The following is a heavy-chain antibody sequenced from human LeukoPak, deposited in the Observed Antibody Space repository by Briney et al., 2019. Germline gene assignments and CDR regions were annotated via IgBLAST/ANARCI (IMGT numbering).Heavy chain of an antibody. CDR1: GYSISSGYY. J-gene: IGHJ4*02. D-gene: IGHD2-15*01. CDR3: AGGGVVAATYFDY. V-gene: IGHV4-38-2*01. CDR2: IYHSGSA. Sequence: SETLSLTCAVSGYSISSGYYWGWIRQPPGKGPEWIGSIYHSGSAYYNPSLKSRVTISVDTSKSQFSPKLSSVTAADTAVYYCAGGGVVAATYFDYWGQGTLVTVSS.